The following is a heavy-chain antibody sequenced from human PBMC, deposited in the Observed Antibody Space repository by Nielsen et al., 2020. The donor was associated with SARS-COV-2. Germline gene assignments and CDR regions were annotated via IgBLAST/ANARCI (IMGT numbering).Heavy chain of an antibody. V-gene: IGHV3-30*18. D-gene: IGHD6-13*01. Sequence: GGSLRLSCAAPGFTFRTFGMHWVRQAPGKGLEWVAMISPDGSNQHYADSVKGRFTVSRDNSQHMLYLQMNSLRPEDTAMYYCAKDTGAFSSSWSLEDWFGPWGQGTPVTVSS. CDR1: GFTFRTFG. CDR2: ISPDGSNQ. J-gene: IGHJ5*02. CDR3: AKDTGAFSSSWSLEDWFGP.